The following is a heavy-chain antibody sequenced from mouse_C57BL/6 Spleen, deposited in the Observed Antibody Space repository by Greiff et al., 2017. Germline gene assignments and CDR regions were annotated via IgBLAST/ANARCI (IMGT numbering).Heavy chain of an antibody. CDR2: INPNYGTT. CDR3: ASEANYGYSYYFDY. CDR1: GYSFTDYN. V-gene: IGHV1-39*01. J-gene: IGHJ2*01. Sequence: EVKLMESGPELVKPGASVKISCKASGYSFTDYNMNWVKQSNGKSLEWIGVINPNYGTTSYNQKFKGKATLTVDQSSSTAYMQLNSLTSEDSAVYYCASEANYGYSYYFDYWGQGTTLTVSS. D-gene: IGHD2-2*01.